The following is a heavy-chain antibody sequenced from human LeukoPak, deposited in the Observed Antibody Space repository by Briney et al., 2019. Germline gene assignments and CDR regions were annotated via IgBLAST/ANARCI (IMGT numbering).Heavy chain of an antibody. D-gene: IGHD3-10*01. J-gene: IGHJ6*02. V-gene: IGHV3-21*01. Sequence: PGGSLRLSCAASGFTLSSYSMNWVRQAPGKGLEWVSSISSSSSYIYYADSVKGRFTISRDNAKNSLYLQMNSLRAEDTAVYYCAREEDLTMVRGVIRGVYYYGMDVWGQGTTVTVSS. CDR1: GFTLSSYS. CDR3: AREEDLTMVRGVIRGVYYYGMDV. CDR2: ISSSSSYI.